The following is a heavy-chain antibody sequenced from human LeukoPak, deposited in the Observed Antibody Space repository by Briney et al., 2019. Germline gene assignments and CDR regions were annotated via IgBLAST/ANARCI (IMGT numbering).Heavy chain of an antibody. Sequence: GGSLRLSCAASGFTFSDYYMSWIRQAPGKGLEWVSYISSSGSTIYYADSVKGRFTISRDNAKNSLYLQMNSLRAEDTAVYYCAKDYRRVVPAAMLPYFDYWGQGTLVTVSS. CDR1: GFTFSDYY. CDR2: ISSSGSTI. CDR3: AKDYRRVVPAAMLPYFDY. D-gene: IGHD2-2*01. J-gene: IGHJ4*02. V-gene: IGHV3-11*04.